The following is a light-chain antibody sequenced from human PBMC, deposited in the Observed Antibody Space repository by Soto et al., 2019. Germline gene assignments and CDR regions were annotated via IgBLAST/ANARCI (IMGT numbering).Light chain of an antibody. V-gene: IGLV2-14*03. J-gene: IGLJ1*01. Sequence: QSVLTQPASVSGSPVQSITLSCTGTTSDVGGYSYVSWYQQHPGKAPKLLFYDVNNRPSGVSDRFSASKSGNTASLTISGLQAEDEADYYCTSYTEIATLVVFGTGTKVTVL. CDR3: TSYTEIATLVV. CDR1: TSDVGGYSY. CDR2: DVN.